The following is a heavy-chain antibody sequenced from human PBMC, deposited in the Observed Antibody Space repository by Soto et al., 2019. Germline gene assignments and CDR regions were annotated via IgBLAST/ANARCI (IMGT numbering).Heavy chain of an antibody. D-gene: IGHD2-15*01. Sequence: EVQLVESGGGLVQPGESLKLSCAASGFTFSGSAMQWVRQPSGKGLEWVGRIRSQAKSYETAYAASVKGRFTISRDDSSNTAYLQMNSLKIEDTAVYYCARLPESFPVGRAFDIWGQGTMVTVSS. CDR1: GFTFSGSA. J-gene: IGHJ3*02. V-gene: IGHV3-73*02. CDR2: IRSQAKSYET. CDR3: ARLPESFPVGRAFDI.